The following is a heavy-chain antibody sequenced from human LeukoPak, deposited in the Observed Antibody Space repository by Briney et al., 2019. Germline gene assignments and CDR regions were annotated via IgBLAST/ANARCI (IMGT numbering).Heavy chain of an antibody. V-gene: IGHV3-21*01. Sequence: GGSLRLSCAASGFSFTTYSMNWVRRAPGKGLEWVSSISSSSSHIYYADSVKGRFTISRDNAKNSLYLQMNSLRAEDTAVYYCGSIAYGNWGRGTLVTVSS. CDR1: GFSFTTYS. CDR3: GSIAYGN. J-gene: IGHJ4*02. CDR2: ISSSSSHI. D-gene: IGHD1-26*01.